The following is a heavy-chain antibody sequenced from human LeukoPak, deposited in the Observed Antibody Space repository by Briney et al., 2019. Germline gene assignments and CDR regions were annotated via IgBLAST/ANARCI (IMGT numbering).Heavy chain of an antibody. J-gene: IGHJ5*02. Sequence: SETLSLTCTVSGGSISSNNYYWGWIRQPPGKGLEWIGSIYYSGTTSYNPSLKSRVTISIDTSKNQFSLKVSSVTVADTAVYYCAREGLDYGGTLNRFDPWGQGTLVTVSS. V-gene: IGHV4-39*07. CDR2: IYYSGTT. CDR3: AREGLDYGGTLNRFDP. CDR1: GGSISSNNYY. D-gene: IGHD4-23*01.